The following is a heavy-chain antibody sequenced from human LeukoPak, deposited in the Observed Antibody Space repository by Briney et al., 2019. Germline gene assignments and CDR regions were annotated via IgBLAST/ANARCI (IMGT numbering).Heavy chain of an antibody. V-gene: IGHV1-2*06. Sequence: ASVKVSCKASGYTFTGYYMHWVRQAPGQGLEWMGRINPNSGGTNYAQKFQGRVTMTRDTSISTAYMELSRLRSDDTAVYYCARWASSRIYWFDPWGQGTLVTVSS. J-gene: IGHJ5*02. CDR2: INPNSGGT. CDR3: ARWASSRIYWFDP. D-gene: IGHD3-16*01. CDR1: GYTFTGYY.